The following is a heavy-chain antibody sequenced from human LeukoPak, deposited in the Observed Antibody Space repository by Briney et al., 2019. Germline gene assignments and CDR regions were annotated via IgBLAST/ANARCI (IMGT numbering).Heavy chain of an antibody. CDR1: GFTFSSYS. CDR2: VSSSSSYI. V-gene: IGHV3-21*01. D-gene: IGHD4-23*01. J-gene: IGHJ4*02. CDR3: ARDFGRWYFDY. Sequence: GGSLRLSCAASGFTFSSYSMNWVRQAPGKGLEWVSSVSSSSSYIYYADSVKGRFTISRDNAKNSLYLQMNSLRAEDTAVYYCARDFGRWYFDYWGQGTLVTVSS.